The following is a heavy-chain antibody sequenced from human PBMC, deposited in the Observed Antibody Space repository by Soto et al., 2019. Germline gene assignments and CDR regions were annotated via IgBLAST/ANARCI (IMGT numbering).Heavy chain of an antibody. CDR1: GFTFSSYS. J-gene: IGHJ6*02. V-gene: IGHV3-48*02. CDR2: ISSSSSTI. CDR3: ASWGVVIGTGYYGMDV. Sequence: GGSLRLSXAASGFTFSSYSMNWVRQAPGKGLEWVSYISSSSSTIYYADSVKGRFTISRDNAKNSLYLQMNSLRDEDTAVYYCASWGVVIGTGYYGMDVWGQGTTVTVSS. D-gene: IGHD3-3*01.